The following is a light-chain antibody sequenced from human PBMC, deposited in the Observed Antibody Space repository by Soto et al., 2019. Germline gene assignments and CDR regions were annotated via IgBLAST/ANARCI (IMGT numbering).Light chain of an antibody. Sequence: QSALTQPASVSGSPGQSITISCTGTSSDVGGYNYVSWYQQHPGKAPKLMIYEVSNRPSGVSNRFSGSKYGNTASLTISGLQAEDEDDYYCSSYTTSSTHWVFGGGTKLTVL. CDR1: SSDVGGYNY. V-gene: IGLV2-14*01. CDR2: EVS. J-gene: IGLJ3*02. CDR3: SSYTTSSTHWV.